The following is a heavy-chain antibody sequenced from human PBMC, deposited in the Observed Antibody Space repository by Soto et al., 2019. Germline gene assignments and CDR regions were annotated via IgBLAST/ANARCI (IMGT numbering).Heavy chain of an antibody. CDR3: ARATTVTDY. Sequence: GGSLRLSCAASGFIFSDHYMDWVRQAPGKGLEWVGRTRNKANSHTTEYAASVKGRFTISRDGSKNSLYLQMNSLKIEDTAVYYCARATTVTDYWGQGTLVTVSS. V-gene: IGHV3-72*01. CDR1: GFIFSDHY. D-gene: IGHD4-17*01. J-gene: IGHJ4*02. CDR2: TRNKANSHTT.